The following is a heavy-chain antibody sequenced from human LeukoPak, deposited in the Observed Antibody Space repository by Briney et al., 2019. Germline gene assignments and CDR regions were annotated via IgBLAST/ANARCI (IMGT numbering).Heavy chain of an antibody. CDR3: ARQWLVNG. J-gene: IGHJ4*02. CDR2: ISESGGTT. V-gene: IGHV3-23*01. Sequence: GGSLRLTCAASGFTFNNYAMNWVRQAPGKGLEWVSSISESGGTTDYADSVKGRFTISRDNSKNTLYLQMNSLRAEDTAVYYCARQWLVNGWGQGTLVTVSS. CDR1: GFTFNNYA. D-gene: IGHD6-19*01.